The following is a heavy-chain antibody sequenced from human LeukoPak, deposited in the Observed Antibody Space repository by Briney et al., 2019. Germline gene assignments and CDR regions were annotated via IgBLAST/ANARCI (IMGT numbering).Heavy chain of an antibody. CDR1: GGSFSGYY. CDR3: ARRGSGPPRAYYDSSGYTLPYYFDY. V-gene: IGHV4-34*01. CDR2: INHSGST. J-gene: IGHJ4*02. D-gene: IGHD3-22*01. Sequence: PSETLSLTCAVYGGSFSGYYWSRIRQPPGKGLEWIGEINHSGSTNYNPSLKSRVTISVDTSKNQFSLKLSSVTAADTAVYYCARRGSGPPRAYYDSSGYTLPYYFDYWGQGTLVTVSS.